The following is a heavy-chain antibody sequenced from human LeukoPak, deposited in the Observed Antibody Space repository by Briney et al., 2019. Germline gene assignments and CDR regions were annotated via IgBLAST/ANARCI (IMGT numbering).Heavy chain of an antibody. CDR1: GFAFDDYA. V-gene: IGHV3-9*01. CDR2: ISWNSGSI. Sequence: PGRSVRLSCVASGFAFDDYAMHWVRQAPGKGLEWVSGISWNSGSIGYADSVKGRFTISRDNAKNSLYLQMNSLRAEDTALYYCARRYSSSWGLDYWGQGTLVTVSS. J-gene: IGHJ4*02. CDR3: ARRYSSSWGLDY. D-gene: IGHD6-13*01.